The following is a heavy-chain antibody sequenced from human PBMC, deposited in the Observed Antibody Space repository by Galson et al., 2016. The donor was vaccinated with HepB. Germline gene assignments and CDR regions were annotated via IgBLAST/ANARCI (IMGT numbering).Heavy chain of an antibody. Sequence: SLRLSCAASEFTFSSYAMHWVRQAPGKGLEWVSTITDDGVGTFYADSVEGRFTISRDDSKNTLFLQMNRLSAEDTALYYCAKDRGGVFSAYHFDSWGQGALVPVSS. CDR3: AKDRGGVFSAYHFDS. J-gene: IGHJ4*02. V-gene: IGHV3-23*01. CDR1: EFTFSSYA. CDR2: ITDDGVGT. D-gene: IGHD3-22*01.